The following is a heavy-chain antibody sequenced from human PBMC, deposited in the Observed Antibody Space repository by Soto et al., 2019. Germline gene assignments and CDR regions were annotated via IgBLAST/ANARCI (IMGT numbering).Heavy chain of an antibody. CDR2: INHSGST. Sequence: LSLTCAVYGGSFSGYYWSWIRQPPGKGLEWIGEINHSGSTNYNPSLKSRVTISVDTSKNQFSLKLSSVTAADTAVYYCARGPHFVVVPAARGNYYYYCMDVWGQGTTVTVSS. V-gene: IGHV4-34*01. D-gene: IGHD2-2*01. CDR1: GGSFSGYY. CDR3: ARGPHFVVVPAARGNYYYYCMDV. J-gene: IGHJ6*02.